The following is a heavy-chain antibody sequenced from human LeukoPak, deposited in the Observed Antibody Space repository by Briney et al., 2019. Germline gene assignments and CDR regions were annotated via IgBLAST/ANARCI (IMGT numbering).Heavy chain of an antibody. D-gene: IGHD3-22*01. Sequence: GGSLRLSCAASGFTFSSYGMHWVRQAPGKGLEWVAVIWYDGSNKYYADSVKGRFTISRDNSKNTLYLQMNSLRAEDTAVYYCARVLDYYDSSGYSYWGQGTLVTVSS. J-gene: IGHJ4*02. CDR3: ARVLDYYDSSGYSY. CDR2: IWYDGSNK. V-gene: IGHV3-33*01. CDR1: GFTFSSYG.